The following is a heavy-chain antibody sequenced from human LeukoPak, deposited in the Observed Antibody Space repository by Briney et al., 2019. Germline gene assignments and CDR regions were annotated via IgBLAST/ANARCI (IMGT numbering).Heavy chain of an antibody. Sequence: PGGSLRLSCAASGFTFSSYAMSWVRQAPGKGLEWVSAISGSGGSTYYADSVKGRFTISRDNSKNTLYLQMNSLRAEDTAVYYCAKDHGSMMLVVITPFDYWGQGTLVTVSS. D-gene: IGHD3-22*01. CDR3: AKDHGSMMLVVITPFDY. CDR1: GFTFSSYA. J-gene: IGHJ4*02. V-gene: IGHV3-23*01. CDR2: ISGSGGST.